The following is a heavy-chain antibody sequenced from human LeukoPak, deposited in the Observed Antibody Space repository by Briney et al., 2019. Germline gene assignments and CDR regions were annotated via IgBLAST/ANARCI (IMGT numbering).Heavy chain of an antibody. CDR1: GFTFSSYS. J-gene: IGHJ4*02. V-gene: IGHV3-15*01. D-gene: IGHD1-26*01. CDR2: IKSRTDGGTT. Sequence: GGSLRLSCAASGFTFSSYSMSWVRQAPGKGLEWVGRIKSRTDGGTTDYAAPVKGRFTISRDDSKNTLYLQMNSLKTEDTAVYYCTTDWGWELVYYLDYWGQGTLVTVSS. CDR3: TTDWGWELVYYLDY.